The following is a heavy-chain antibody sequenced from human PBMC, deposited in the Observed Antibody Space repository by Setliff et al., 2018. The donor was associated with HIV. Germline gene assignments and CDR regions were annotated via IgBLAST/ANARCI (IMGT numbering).Heavy chain of an antibody. J-gene: IGHJ4*02. V-gene: IGHV4-61*01. CDR3: ARYSPRGYTLTGPY. Sequence: SETLSLTCTVSGGSVSSGSYYWSWIRQPPGKGLEWIGYIYYSGSTKHNPSLKSRVTISLDTSKNQFSLKLTSVTAADTAVYYCARYSPRGYTLTGPYWGQGALVTVSS. CDR1: GGSVSSGSYY. D-gene: IGHD6-25*01. CDR2: IYYSGST.